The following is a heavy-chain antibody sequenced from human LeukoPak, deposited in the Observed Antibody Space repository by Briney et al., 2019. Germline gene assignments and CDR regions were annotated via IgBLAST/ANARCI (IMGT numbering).Heavy chain of an antibody. CDR3: ARVRTSSYYHYMDV. CDR1: GYTFTTYA. Sequence: ASVKVSCKASGYTFTTYAMSWVRQAPGQGLEWMGWINTNTGNPTYAQRFTGRFVFSLDTSVSTAYLQISSLKAEDTAIYYCARVRTSSYYHYMDVWGKGTTVTVSS. J-gene: IGHJ6*03. D-gene: IGHD1-7*01. V-gene: IGHV7-4-1*02. CDR2: INTNTGNP.